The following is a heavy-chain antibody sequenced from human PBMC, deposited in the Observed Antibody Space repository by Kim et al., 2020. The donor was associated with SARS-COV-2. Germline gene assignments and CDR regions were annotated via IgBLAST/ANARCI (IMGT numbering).Heavy chain of an antibody. Sequence: ASVKVSCKASGYTFTGYYMHWVRQAPGQGLEWMGRINPNSGGTNYAQKFQGRVTMTRDTSISTAYMELSRLRSDDTAVYYCARESSSGWTELDYWGQGTLVTVSS. J-gene: IGHJ4*02. CDR3: ARESSSGWTELDY. V-gene: IGHV1-2*06. D-gene: IGHD6-19*01. CDR2: INPNSGGT. CDR1: GYTFTGYY.